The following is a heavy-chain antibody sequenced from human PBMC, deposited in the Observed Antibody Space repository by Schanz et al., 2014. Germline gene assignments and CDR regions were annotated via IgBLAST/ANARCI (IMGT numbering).Heavy chain of an antibody. V-gene: IGHV1-18*01. D-gene: IGHD1-26*01. CDR2: IGGSDGNT. CDR3: ARDRDQWDGNYLDY. CDR1: GYTFTRSG. Sequence: QVQLVQSGGEVKTPGASVKVSCKASGYTFTRSGISWVRQAPGQGLEWMGWIGGSDGNTNFAQKFQGRVTMTTGTSTSTVYMELRSLTSDDSAVYYCARDRDQWDGNYLDYWGQGTLVTVSS. J-gene: IGHJ4*02.